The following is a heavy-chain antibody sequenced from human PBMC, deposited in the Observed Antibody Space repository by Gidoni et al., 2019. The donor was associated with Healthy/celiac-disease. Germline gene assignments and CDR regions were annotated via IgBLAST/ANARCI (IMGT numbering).Heavy chain of an antibody. D-gene: IGHD1-7*01. J-gene: IGHJ4*02. Sequence: EVQLVESGGGLVQPGRSLRLSCTASGFTFGDYAMSWFRQAPGKGLEWVGFIRSKAYGGTTEYAASVKGRFTISRDDSKSIAYLQMNSLKTEDTAVYYCTTPGLELYDPFDYWGQGTLVTVSS. V-gene: IGHV3-49*03. CDR2: IRSKAYGGTT. CDR3: TTPGLELYDPFDY. CDR1: GFTFGDYA.